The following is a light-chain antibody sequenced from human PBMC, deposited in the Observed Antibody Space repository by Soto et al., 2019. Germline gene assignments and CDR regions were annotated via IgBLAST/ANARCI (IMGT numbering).Light chain of an antibody. J-gene: IGKJ5*01. Sequence: AIRMTQSPSSFSASTGDRVTITCRASQGISSYLAWYQQKPGKAPKLLIYAASTLQSGVPSRFSGSGSGTDFTLTISCLQSEDFATYYCQQRSNWPPRITFGQGTRLEIK. CDR3: QQRSNWPPRIT. CDR2: AAS. CDR1: QGISSY. V-gene: IGKV1-8*01.